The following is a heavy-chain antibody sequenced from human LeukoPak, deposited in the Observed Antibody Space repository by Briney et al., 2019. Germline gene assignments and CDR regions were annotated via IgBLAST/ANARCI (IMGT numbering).Heavy chain of an antibody. CDR1: GGSISRYY. Sequence: SGTLSLTCNVSGGSISRYYWSWIRQPPGKGLEWIGYIYPGGSANYYPSLESRVSISVDTSNNQFSLNLFSVTAADAAVYYCARYNGPNYYSYYMDVWGKGTTVTVSS. CDR3: ARYNGPNYYSYYMDV. J-gene: IGHJ6*03. CDR2: IYPGGSA. V-gene: IGHV4-4*08. D-gene: IGHD2-8*01.